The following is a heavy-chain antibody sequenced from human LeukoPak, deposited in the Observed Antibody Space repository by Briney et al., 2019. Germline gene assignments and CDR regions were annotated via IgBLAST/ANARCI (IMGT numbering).Heavy chain of an antibody. CDR1: GFTFNSYG. CDR3: ARDLFGVRAFDI. D-gene: IGHD3-3*01. CDR2: ISSSSSYI. V-gene: IGHV3-21*01. Sequence: NSGGSLRLSCAASGFTFNSYGMNWVRQAPGKGLEWVSSISSSSSYIYYADSVKGRFTISRDNAKNSLYLQMNSLRAEDTAVYYCARDLFGVRAFDIWGQGTMVTVSS. J-gene: IGHJ3*02.